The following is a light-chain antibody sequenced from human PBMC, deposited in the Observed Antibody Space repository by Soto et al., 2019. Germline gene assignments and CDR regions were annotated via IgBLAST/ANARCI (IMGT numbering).Light chain of an antibody. CDR1: QSVSSN. J-gene: IGKJ2*01. Sequence: EIVMTQSPATLSVSPGERATLSCRASQSVSSNLAWYQQKPGQAPRLLIYGASTRATGIPARFSGSGSGTEFTLTINSLQSEDFAVYYWQQYNNWPRMYTFCQGTKLEIK. CDR2: GAS. CDR3: QQYNNWPRMYT. V-gene: IGKV3-15*01.